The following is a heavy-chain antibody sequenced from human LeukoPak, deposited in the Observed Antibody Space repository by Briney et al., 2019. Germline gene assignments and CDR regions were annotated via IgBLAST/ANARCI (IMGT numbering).Heavy chain of an antibody. D-gene: IGHD2-2*01. J-gene: IGHJ6*02. CDR2: ISWKAGNI. V-gene: IGHV3-9*01. CDR1: EFTFGDYA. Sequence: GRSLRRSCAASEFTFGDYAMHWVRKAPGKGLEWVSGISWKAGNIAYADSVKGRFTISRDNAKNSLYLQMNSLRDEDTALYYCVKDTRGAFQRNKYYYYYGMDVWGQGTTVTVSS. CDR3: VKDTRGAFQRNKYYYYYGMDV.